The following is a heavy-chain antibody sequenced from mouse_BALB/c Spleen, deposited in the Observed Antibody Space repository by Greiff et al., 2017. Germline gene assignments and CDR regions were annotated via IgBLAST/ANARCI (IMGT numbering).Heavy chain of an antibody. CDR1: GYAFSSYW. D-gene: IGHD2-4*01. V-gene: IGHV1-80*01. CDR2: IYPGDGDT. Sequence: QVQLQQSGAELVRPGSSVKISCKASGYAFSSYWMNWVKQRPGQGLEWIGQIYPGDGDTNYNGKFKGKATLTADKSSSTAYMQLCSLTSEDSAVYCCAKTDYDYSWFAYWGQGTLVTVSA. J-gene: IGHJ3*01. CDR3: AKTDYDYSWFAY.